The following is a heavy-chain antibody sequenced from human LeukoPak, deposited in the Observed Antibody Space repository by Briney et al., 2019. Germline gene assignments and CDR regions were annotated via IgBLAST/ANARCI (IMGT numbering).Heavy chain of an antibody. J-gene: IGHJ6*02. D-gene: IGHD3-10*01. CDR2: IGVGGRPT. CDR1: GFSFSHYS. Sequence: PGGSLRLSCAASGFSFSHYSVTWARQASGKGLEWISYIGVGGRPTNYADSVKARFTISRDDAQNSLYLQMNSLRAEDTAVYYCAKNTWKSSDSGRGRKDVWGQGTTVTVSS. CDR3: AKNTWKSSDSGRGRKDV. V-gene: IGHV3-48*01.